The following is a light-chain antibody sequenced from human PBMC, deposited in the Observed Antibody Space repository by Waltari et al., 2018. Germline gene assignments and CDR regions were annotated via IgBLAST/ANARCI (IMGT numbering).Light chain of an antibody. CDR1: QIVSRS. J-gene: IGKJ1*01. V-gene: IGKV3-20*01. CDR3: QHYVRLPVS. Sequence: EIVLTQSPGTLSLHPGERATLSCRARQIVSRSLAWYQQKPGQAPRLLIYGASSRATGVPYRFSGSGSGTDFSLTISRLEPEDFAVYYCQHYVRLPVSFGQGTKVEIK. CDR2: GAS.